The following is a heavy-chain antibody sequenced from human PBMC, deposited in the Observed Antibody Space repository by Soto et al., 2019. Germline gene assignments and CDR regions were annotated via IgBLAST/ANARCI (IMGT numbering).Heavy chain of an antibody. Sequence: ASVKVSCKASGYTFTSYDINWVRQATGQGLEWMGWMNPNSGNTGYAQKFQGRVTMTMDTSTSTVYMELSSLRFDDTAVYYCARDLAAGDYWGQGTLVTVSS. V-gene: IGHV1-8*01. CDR3: ARDLAAGDY. CDR2: MNPNSGNT. D-gene: IGHD6-13*01. J-gene: IGHJ4*02. CDR1: GYTFTSYD.